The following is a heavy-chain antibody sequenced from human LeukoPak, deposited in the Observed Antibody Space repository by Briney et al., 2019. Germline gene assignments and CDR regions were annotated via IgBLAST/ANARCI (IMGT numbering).Heavy chain of an antibody. CDR1: GGTFSSYA. J-gene: IGHJ4*02. CDR2: IIPIFGTG. CDR3: AAGREWETGPDY. Sequence: GASVKVSCKASGGTFSSYAISWVRQAPGQGLEWMGGIIPIFGTGNYAQKFQGRVTITADESTSTAYMELSSLRSEDTAVYYCAAGREWETGPDYWGQGTLVTVSS. D-gene: IGHD1-26*01. V-gene: IGHV1-69*13.